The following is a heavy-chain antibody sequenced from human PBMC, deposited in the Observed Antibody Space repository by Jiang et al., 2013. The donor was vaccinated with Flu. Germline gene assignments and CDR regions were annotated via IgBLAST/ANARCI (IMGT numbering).Heavy chain of an antibody. V-gene: IGHV3-11*01. CDR2: ISSSGSTI. Sequence: LSCAASGFTFSDYYMSWIRQAPGKGLEWVSYISSSGSTIYYADSVKGRFTISRDNAKNSLYLQMNSLRAEDTAVYYCARHMGQQLVRDYYYYYGMDVWGQGTTVTVSS. CDR1: GFTFSDYY. D-gene: IGHD6-13*01. J-gene: IGHJ6*02. CDR3: ARHMGQQLVRDYYYYYGMDV.